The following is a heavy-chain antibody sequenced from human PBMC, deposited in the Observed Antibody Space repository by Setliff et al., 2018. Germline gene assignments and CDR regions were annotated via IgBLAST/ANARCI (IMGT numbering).Heavy chain of an antibody. CDR2: VYHSGSS. Sequence: PSETLSLTCTVSGYPISRGFYWGWIRQSPGKGLEWIGSVYHSGSSYQNPSLRSRIAVSVDTSKNQFSLRLTSVTAADTAVYYCARTGTYRYFDSWGQGTRVTVSS. D-gene: IGHD1-1*01. CDR1: GYPISRGFY. CDR3: ARTGTYRYFDS. V-gene: IGHV4-38-2*02. J-gene: IGHJ4*02.